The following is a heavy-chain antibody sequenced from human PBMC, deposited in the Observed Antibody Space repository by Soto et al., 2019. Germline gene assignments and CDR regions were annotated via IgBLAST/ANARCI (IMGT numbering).Heavy chain of an antibody. Sequence: GGSLRLSCAASGFTFSSYAMHWVRQAPGKGLEWVAVISYDGSNKYYADSVKGRFTISRDNSKNTLYLQMNSLRAEDTAVYYCASGNRLYEYYYMDVWGKGTTVTVSS. D-gene: IGHD2-8*01. CDR3: ASGNRLYEYYYMDV. J-gene: IGHJ6*03. CDR1: GFTFSSYA. CDR2: ISYDGSNK. V-gene: IGHV3-30-3*01.